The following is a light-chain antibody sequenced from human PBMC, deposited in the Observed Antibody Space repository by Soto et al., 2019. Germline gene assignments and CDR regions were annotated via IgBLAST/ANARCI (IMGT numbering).Light chain of an antibody. CDR3: QQRRT. CDR2: DAS. V-gene: IGKV3-11*01. Sequence: EIVLTQSPATLSLSPGERATLSCRASQSVSSYLAWYQQKPGQAPSRLIYDASNRATGIPARFSGSGSGTDFTLTISSLEPEDFAVYYCQQRRTFGPGTKVDIK. J-gene: IGKJ3*01. CDR1: QSVSSY.